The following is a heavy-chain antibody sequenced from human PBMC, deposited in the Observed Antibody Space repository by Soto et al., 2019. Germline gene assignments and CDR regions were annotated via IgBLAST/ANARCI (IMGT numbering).Heavy chain of an antibody. V-gene: IGHV1-3*01. D-gene: IGHD6-13*01. Sequence: ASVKVSCKASGYTFTSYAMHWVRQAPGQRLEWMGWINAGNGNTKYSQKFQGRVTITRDTSASTAYMELSSLRSEDTAVYYCARENSGSSSWYMSYFDYWGQGPLVTVYS. CDR2: INAGNGNT. J-gene: IGHJ4*02. CDR1: GYTFTSYA. CDR3: ARENSGSSSWYMSYFDY.